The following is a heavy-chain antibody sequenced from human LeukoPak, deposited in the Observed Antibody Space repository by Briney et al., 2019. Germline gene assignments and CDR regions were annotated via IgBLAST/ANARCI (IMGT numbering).Heavy chain of an antibody. CDR1: GYTFTTYG. Sequence: ASVKVSCKTSGYTFTTYGILWVRQAPGQGLEWMGRISGYNGNTNFARKLQGRVTMTTDTSTSTAYMELRSLRSDDTAVYYCARSLTIREGDAFDIRGQGTMVTVSS. D-gene: IGHD3-10*01. CDR2: ISGYNGNT. CDR3: ARSLTIREGDAFDI. V-gene: IGHV1-18*01. J-gene: IGHJ3*02.